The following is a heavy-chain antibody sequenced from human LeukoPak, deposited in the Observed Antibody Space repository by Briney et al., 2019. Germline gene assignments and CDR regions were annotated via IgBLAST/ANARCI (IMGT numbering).Heavy chain of an antibody. J-gene: IGHJ4*02. CDR1: GVSISSGDYY. D-gene: IGHD3-16*02. CDR3: AREGDFVWGDYRPIWKD. V-gene: IGHV4-30-4*01. Sequence: SQTLSLTCTVSGVSISSGDYYRSWIRQPPGKGLELIGNIYYSGSTNYNPSLKSRVAISVDTSKNQFSLKLSSVTAADTAVYYCAREGDFVWGDYRPIWKDWGQGTLVIVSP. CDR2: IYYSGST.